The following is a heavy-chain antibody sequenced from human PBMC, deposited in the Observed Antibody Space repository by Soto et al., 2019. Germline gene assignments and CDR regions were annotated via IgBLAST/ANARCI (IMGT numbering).Heavy chain of an antibody. CDR2: IIPIFGTA. CDR1: GGTFSSYA. CDR3: ARSAFSWVSDHQFYSYYGRDL. V-gene: IGHV1-69*13. J-gene: IGHJ6*02. Sequence: SVKVSCKASGGTFSSYAISWVRQAPGQGLEWMGGIIPIFGTANYAQKFQGRVTITADESTSTAYMELSSLRSEDTAVYYCARSAFSWVSDHQFYSYYGRDLRG. D-gene: IGHD3-3*02.